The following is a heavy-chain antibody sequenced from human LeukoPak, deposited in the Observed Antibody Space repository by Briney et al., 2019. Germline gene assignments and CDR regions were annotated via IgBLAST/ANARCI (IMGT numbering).Heavy chain of an antibody. V-gene: IGHV3-48*01. D-gene: IGHD1-26*01. J-gene: IGHJ3*02. CDR2: ISSSSSTM. CDR3: ARAEAGGAFDI. Sequence: GGSLRLSCAASGFTLSSYGMNWVRQAPGKGLEWVSYISSSSSTMYYADSVKGRFTISRDNANNSLYLQMNSLRAEDTAVYYCARAEAGGAFDIWGQGTMVTVSS. CDR1: GFTLSSYG.